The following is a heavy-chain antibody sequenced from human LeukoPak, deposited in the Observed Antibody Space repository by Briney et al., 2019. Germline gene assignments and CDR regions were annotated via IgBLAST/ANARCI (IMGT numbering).Heavy chain of an antibody. CDR3: ARGRWLPNAFDI. CDR2: IYYSGRT. CDR1: GDSSNSYY. V-gene: IGHV4-59*01. Sequence: SETLSLTCTVSGDSSNSYYWNWIRQPPGKGLEWIGYIYYSGRTDYNPSLKSRVTISVETSKHQFSMKLKSVTAADTAVYFCARGRWLPNAFDIWGQGAMVTVFS. D-gene: IGHD5-24*01. J-gene: IGHJ3*02.